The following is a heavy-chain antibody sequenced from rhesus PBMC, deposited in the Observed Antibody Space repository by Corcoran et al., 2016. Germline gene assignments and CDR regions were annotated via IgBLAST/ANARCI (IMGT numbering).Heavy chain of an antibody. V-gene: IGHV4-160*01. CDR3: ARDGVFGY. D-gene: IGHD3-34*01. CDR2: IDSCGST. Sequence: QLQLQESGPGLVKPSETLSLTCAVSGGSISGYWWSWIRQPPGKGLGGIGRIDSCGSTDYNPSLKRRVTISRDTSKNQFSLKLSSVTAADTAVYYCARDGVFGYWGQGVLVTVSS. CDR1: GGSISGYW. J-gene: IGHJ4*01.